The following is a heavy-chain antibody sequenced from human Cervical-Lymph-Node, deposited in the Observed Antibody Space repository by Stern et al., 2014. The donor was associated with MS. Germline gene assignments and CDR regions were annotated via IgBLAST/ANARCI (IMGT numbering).Heavy chain of an antibody. Sequence: VQLVESGAEVKKPGASVKGSCKASGYTFNSYGISWVRQAPGQGLEWLGWISAYNGNTNYAQKLQGRVTMTADTSTSTAYMELRSLRSDDTAVYCCARDPGGIRSLDYWGQGTLVTVSS. CDR3: ARDPGGIRSLDY. CDR1: GYTFNSYG. J-gene: IGHJ4*02. D-gene: IGHD3-3*01. V-gene: IGHV1-18*01. CDR2: ISAYNGNT.